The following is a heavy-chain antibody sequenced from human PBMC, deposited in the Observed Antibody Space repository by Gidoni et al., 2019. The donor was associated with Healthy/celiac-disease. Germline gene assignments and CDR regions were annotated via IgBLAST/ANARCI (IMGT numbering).Heavy chain of an antibody. J-gene: IGHJ6*02. D-gene: IGHD6-19*01. CDR2: ISSSSSYI. CDR3: ARDRSSGWYSPWGDYYYGMDV. CDR1: GFTFSSYS. V-gene: IGHV3-21*01. Sequence: EVQLVESGGGLVKPGGSLRLSCAASGFTFSSYSMNWVRQAPGKGLEWVSSISSSSSYIYYADSVKGRFTISRDNAKNSLYLQMNSLRAEDTAVYYCARDRSSGWYSPWGDYYYGMDVWGQGTTVTVSS.